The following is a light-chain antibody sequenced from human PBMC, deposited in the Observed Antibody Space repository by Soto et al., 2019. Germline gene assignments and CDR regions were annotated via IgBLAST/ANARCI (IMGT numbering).Light chain of an antibody. Sequence: QSVLTQPPSVSGAPGPRVTISCTGSSSNIGAGYDVHWYQQLPGRAPKLLIYGNTNRPSGVPDRFSGSKSGTSASLAITGLQAEDEADYYCLSFDSSLSVVVGGGTKLTVL. CDR3: LSFDSSLSVV. V-gene: IGLV1-40*01. CDR1: SSNIGAGYD. CDR2: GNT. J-gene: IGLJ2*01.